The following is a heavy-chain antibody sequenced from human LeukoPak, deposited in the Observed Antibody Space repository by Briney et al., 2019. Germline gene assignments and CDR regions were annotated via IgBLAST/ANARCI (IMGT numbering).Heavy chain of an antibody. CDR1: GFTFSSYA. J-gene: IGHJ4*02. CDR2: IKQDGSEK. Sequence: PGGSLRLSCAASGFTFSSYAMHWVRQAPGKGLEWVANIKQDGSEKYYVDSVKGRFTISRDNAKNSLYLQMNSLRAEDTAVYFCACRRWKTSAVDYWGQGPLVTVSS. V-gene: IGHV3-7*01. CDR3: ACRRWKTSAVDY. D-gene: IGHD4-23*01.